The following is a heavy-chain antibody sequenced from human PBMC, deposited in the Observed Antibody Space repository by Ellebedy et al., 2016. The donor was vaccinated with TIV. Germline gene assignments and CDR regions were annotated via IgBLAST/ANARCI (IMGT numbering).Heavy chain of an antibody. CDR3: ASPGLVDYYGSGDAFDI. CDR1: GYSFTSYW. Sequence: GESLKISXKGSGYSFTSYWIGWVRQMPGKGLEWMGIIYPGDSDTRYSPSFQGQVTISADKSISTAYLQWSSLKASDTAMYYCASPGLVDYYGSGDAFDIWGQGTMVTVSS. V-gene: IGHV5-51*01. D-gene: IGHD3-10*01. J-gene: IGHJ3*02. CDR2: IYPGDSDT.